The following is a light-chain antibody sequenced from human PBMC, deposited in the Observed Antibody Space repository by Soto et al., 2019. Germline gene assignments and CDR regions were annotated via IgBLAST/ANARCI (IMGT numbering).Light chain of an antibody. J-gene: IGKJ4*01. CDR1: QSLSGFY. V-gene: IGKV3-20*01. CDR2: GAS. CDR3: QPYGTSPT. Sequence: EIVLTQSPGTLSLSPGERATLSCRASQSLSGFYLAWYQQKPGQTPRLLIYGASNRATGIPDRFSGSGSGADFTLTISRLEPEDFAVYYCQPYGTSPTFGGGTKVEIK.